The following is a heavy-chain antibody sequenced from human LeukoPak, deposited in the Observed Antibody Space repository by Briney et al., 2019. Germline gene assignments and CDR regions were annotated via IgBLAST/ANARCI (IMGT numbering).Heavy chain of an antibody. V-gene: IGHV3-30-3*01. J-gene: IGHJ3*02. CDR3: ARDLQLWAGDAFDI. D-gene: IGHD5-18*01. CDR1: GFTFSSYA. Sequence: GGSLRLSCAASGFTFSSYAMHWVRQAPGKGLEWVAVISYDGSNKYYADSVKGRFTISRDNSKNTLYLQMNSLRAEDTAVYYCARDLQLWAGDAFDIWGRGTMVTVSS. CDR2: ISYDGSNK.